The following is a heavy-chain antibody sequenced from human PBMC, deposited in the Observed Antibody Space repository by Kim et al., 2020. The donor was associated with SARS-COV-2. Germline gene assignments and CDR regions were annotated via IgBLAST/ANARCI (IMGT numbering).Heavy chain of an antibody. Sequence: GGLRLSCAASGFTFSSYAMSWVRQAPGKGLEWVSGISGSDSSTYYADSVKGRFTISRDNSKNTLYLQMNSLRVEDTAVYYCAKSGHHSGTYYRTDYWGQGTLVTVSS. CDR3: AKSGHHSGTYYRTDY. V-gene: IGHV3-23*01. D-gene: IGHD1-26*01. J-gene: IGHJ4*02. CDR1: GFTFSSYA. CDR2: ISGSDSST.